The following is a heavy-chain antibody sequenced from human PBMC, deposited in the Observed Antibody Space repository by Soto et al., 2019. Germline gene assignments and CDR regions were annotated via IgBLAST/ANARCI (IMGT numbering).Heavy chain of an antibody. Sequence: QVPLVESGGGVVQPGRSLRLSCAASGFAFSSYAMHWVRQAPGKGLEWVAVISYDGSNKYYADSVKGRFTISRDNSQNTLYLQMNSLRAEDTAVHYCARAYEGDYFDYWGQGTLVTVSS. CDR3: ARAYEGDYFDY. V-gene: IGHV3-30-3*01. CDR2: ISYDGSNK. J-gene: IGHJ4*02. CDR1: GFAFSSYA. D-gene: IGHD3-16*01.